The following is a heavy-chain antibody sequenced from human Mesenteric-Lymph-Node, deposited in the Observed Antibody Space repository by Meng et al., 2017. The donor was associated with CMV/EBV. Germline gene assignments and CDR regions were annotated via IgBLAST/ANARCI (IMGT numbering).Heavy chain of an antibody. CDR1: GFSFSNYY. J-gene: IGHJ5*02. CDR2: IIQDGSQK. CDR3: TRDSQDFDFWGGYPNWFDP. Sequence: GGSLRLSCAASGFSFSNYYMSWVRQAPGKGLEWVANIIQDGSQKYYVDSVKGRFTVSRDNAKNSLFLQMNSLRPEDTAVYYCTRDSQDFDFWGGYPNWFDPWGQGTLVTVSS. D-gene: IGHD3-3*01. V-gene: IGHV3-7*01.